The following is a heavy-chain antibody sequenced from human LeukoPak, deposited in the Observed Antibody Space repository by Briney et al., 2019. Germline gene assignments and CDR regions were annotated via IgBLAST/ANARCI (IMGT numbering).Heavy chain of an antibody. CDR1: GGSISSSSYY. CDR3: AGSWIQLWLGWYFDL. V-gene: IGHV4-39*01. D-gene: IGHD5-18*01. Sequence: PSETLSLTCTVSGGSISSSSYYWGWIRQPPGKGLEWIGSIYYSGSTYYNPSLKSRVTISVDTSKNQFSLKLSPVTAADTAVYYCAGSWIQLWLGWYFDLWGRGTLVTVSS. J-gene: IGHJ2*01. CDR2: IYYSGST.